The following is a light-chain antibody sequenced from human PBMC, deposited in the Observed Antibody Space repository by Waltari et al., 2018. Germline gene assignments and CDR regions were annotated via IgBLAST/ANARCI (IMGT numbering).Light chain of an antibody. CDR3: QSYDTSLSVV. CDR2: GST. CDR1: GPNIGAGYD. Sequence: QSVLTQPPALSGAPGQRVTIPCTGTGPNIGAGYDVHWYQQLPRAAPKLLIYGSTSRPLGVPARFFGSTSGTSASLAITGLQAEDEADYYCQSYDTSLSVVFGGGTKLTVL. V-gene: IGLV1-40*01. J-gene: IGLJ3*02.